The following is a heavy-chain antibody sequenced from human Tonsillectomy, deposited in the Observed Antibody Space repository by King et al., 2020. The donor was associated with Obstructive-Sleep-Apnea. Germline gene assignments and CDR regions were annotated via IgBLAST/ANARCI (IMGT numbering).Heavy chain of an antibody. V-gene: IGHV3-74*01. CDR1: GFTFSYHW. Sequence: DVQLVESGGGLIQPGGSLKLSCAASGFTFSYHWMHWVRQAPGKGLVWVSQSESDGSTATYADSVRGRFTISRDNAKNTLYLQMNSLRAEDTAAYFCARGGASSFDLWGRGTMVTVSS. D-gene: IGHD1-26*01. CDR3: ARGGASSFDL. CDR2: SESDGSTA. J-gene: IGHJ3*01.